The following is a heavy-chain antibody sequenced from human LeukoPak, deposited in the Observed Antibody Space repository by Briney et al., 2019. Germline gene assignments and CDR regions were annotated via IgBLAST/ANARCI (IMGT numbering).Heavy chain of an antibody. J-gene: IGHJ4*02. CDR3: ARQMGVASRKNYFDS. CDR2: LYPRDSDT. V-gene: IGHV5-51*01. D-gene: IGHD5-12*01. Sequence: GESLKISCQASGYNFTRYWIGWVRQLPGKGLEWMGLLYPRDSDTRYSPSFQGQVTFSAGNSINTAYLQWSSLRASDTAIYYCARQMGVASRKNYFDSWGQGTLVTVSA. CDR1: GYNFTRYW.